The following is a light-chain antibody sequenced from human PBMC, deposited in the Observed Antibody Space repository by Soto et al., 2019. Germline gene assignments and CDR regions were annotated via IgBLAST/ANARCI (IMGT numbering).Light chain of an antibody. Sequence: DIQMTQSPTSLSASVGDRVTITCRASQGIRNFVAWYQQKPGKAPKLLIYAASTLQSGVPSRFSGSGSGTDVTLTINRLQTEDVATYSCQKYSSVPVFGPGTKVEIK. CDR2: AAS. J-gene: IGKJ3*01. V-gene: IGKV1-27*01. CDR1: QGIRNF. CDR3: QKYSSVPV.